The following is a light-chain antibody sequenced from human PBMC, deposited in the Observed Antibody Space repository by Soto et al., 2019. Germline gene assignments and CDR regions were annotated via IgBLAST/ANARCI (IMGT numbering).Light chain of an antibody. Sequence: EIVLTPSPDTLSLSPGERATLSCTASQTVTSSFLAWYQRKPCQAPRLLIHTTSTRATDIPDRFSGSGSGTDFTLTISRLQPGDFAVYYCQQCGGSPMFSFGPGTKVDI. CDR3: QQCGGSPMFS. J-gene: IGKJ3*01. CDR2: TTS. CDR1: QTVTSSF. V-gene: IGKV3-20*01.